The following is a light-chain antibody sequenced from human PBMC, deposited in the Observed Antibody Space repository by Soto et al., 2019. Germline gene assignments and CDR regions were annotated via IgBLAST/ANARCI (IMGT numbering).Light chain of an antibody. J-gene: IGKJ3*01. Sequence: DIQMTQSPSSLSASVGDKVTITCQASQDISSSLNWYQQKPGKAPKLLIYDVSNLETGIPAKFSGEESGTDFAFAINCREPGDVATYYCQKHDKLPFTFSPGTKVDIK. V-gene: IGKV1-33*01. CDR1: QDISSS. CDR2: DVS. CDR3: QKHDKLPFT.